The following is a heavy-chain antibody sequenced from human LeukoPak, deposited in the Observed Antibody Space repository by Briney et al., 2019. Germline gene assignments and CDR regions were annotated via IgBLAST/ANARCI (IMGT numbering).Heavy chain of an antibody. CDR2: ISAYNGNT. CDR1: GYTFTGYY. V-gene: IGHV1-18*04. J-gene: IGHJ5*02. CDR3: ARVRVGTLAAFYDEPEKRTFDP. Sequence: ASVKVSCKASGYTFTGYYIHWVRQAPGQGLEWMGWISAYNGNTNYAQKLQGRVTMTTDTSTSTAYMELRSLRSDDTAVYYCARVRVGTLAAFYDEPEKRTFDPWGQGTLVTVSS. D-gene: IGHD1-26*01.